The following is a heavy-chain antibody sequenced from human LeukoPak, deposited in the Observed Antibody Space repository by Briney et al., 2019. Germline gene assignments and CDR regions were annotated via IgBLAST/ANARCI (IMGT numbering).Heavy chain of an antibody. CDR3: ANPPPVTSFHY. D-gene: IGHD3-10*01. Sequence: PGGTLRLSCTASGFTFSSYGMSWVRQAPGKGLEWVSAISGSGGSTYYADSVKGRFTISRDNSKNTLYLQMNSLRAEDTAVYYCANPPPVTSFHYWGQGTLVTVSS. CDR1: GFTFSSYG. J-gene: IGHJ4*02. CDR2: ISGSGGST. V-gene: IGHV3-23*01.